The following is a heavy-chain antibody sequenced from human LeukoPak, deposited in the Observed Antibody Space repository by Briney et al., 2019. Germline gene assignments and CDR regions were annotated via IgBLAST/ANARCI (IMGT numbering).Heavy chain of an antibody. CDR1: GYTFTGYY. D-gene: IGHD1-26*01. CDR2: INPNSGGT. CDR3: ATVNSGSYLGVDY. Sequence: APVKVSCKASGYTFTGYYMHWVRQAPGQGLEWMGWINPNSGGTNYAQKFQGRVTMTRDTSISTAYMELSRLRSDDTAVYYCATVNSGSYLGVDYWGQGTLVTVSS. J-gene: IGHJ4*02. V-gene: IGHV1-2*02.